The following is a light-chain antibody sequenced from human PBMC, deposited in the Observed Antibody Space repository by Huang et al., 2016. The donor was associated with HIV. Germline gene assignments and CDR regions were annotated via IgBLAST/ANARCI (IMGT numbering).Light chain of an antibody. Sequence: IQLTQSPSFLTASVGDRVTITCRASQGISSYLGWYQQRPGKAPKFLIYAASTLQSGVPDRFSGSGSGTDFTLKISRVEAEDVGLYYCMQGTHWPPITFGQGTRLEIK. CDR1: QGISSY. CDR2: AAS. J-gene: IGKJ5*01. CDR3: MQGTHWPPIT. V-gene: IGKV1-9*01.